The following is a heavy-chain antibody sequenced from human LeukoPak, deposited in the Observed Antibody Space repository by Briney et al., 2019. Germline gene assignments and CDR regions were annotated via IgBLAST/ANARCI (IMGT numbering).Heavy chain of an antibody. CDR2: ISNGNTE. V-gene: IGHV3-69-1*02. J-gene: IGHJ1*01. D-gene: IGHD3-22*01. Sequence: NSGGFLRLSCAASGFTFSGYGINWVRLAPGKGLEWVSMISNGNTEHYADSVKGRFTISRDNAKNSLYVQMNSLRAEDTAVYYCARGGYYDSSGYYYVGYFHHWGQGTLVTVSS. CDR3: ARGGYYDSSGYYYVGYFHH. CDR1: GFTFSGYG.